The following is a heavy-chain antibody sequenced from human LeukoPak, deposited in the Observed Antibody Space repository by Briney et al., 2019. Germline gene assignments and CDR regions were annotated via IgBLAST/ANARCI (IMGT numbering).Heavy chain of an antibody. V-gene: IGHV4-59*08. J-gene: IGHJ6*02. Sequence: PSETLSLTCTVSGGSISSYYWSWIRQPPGKGLEWIGYIYYSGSTNYNPSLKSRVTIPVDTSKNQFSLKLSSVTAADTAVYYCARHGPEGTTWNYYGMDVWGQGTTVTVSS. CDR2: IYYSGST. CDR1: GGSISSYY. D-gene: IGHD1-1*01. CDR3: ARHGPEGTTWNYYGMDV.